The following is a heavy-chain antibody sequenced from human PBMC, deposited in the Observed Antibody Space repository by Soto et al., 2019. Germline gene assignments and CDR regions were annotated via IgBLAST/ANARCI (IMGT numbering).Heavy chain of an antibody. CDR1: GGSISSGGYS. J-gene: IGHJ5*02. Sequence: PSETLSLTCAVSGGSISSGGYSWTWIRQPPGKGLEWIGYVSDSGFTNCIPSLESRVTMSVDKAKNQFSLKVRSVTAADTAVYYCARETYGDYVGYFDPWGQGIQVTVSS. CDR2: VSDSGFT. D-gene: IGHD4-17*01. V-gene: IGHV4-30-2*01. CDR3: ARETYGDYVGYFDP.